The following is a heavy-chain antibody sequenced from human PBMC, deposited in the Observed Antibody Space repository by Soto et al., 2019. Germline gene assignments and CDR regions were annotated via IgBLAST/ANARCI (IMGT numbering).Heavy chain of an antibody. Sequence: EVKLVESGGGLVKPGGSLRLSCAASGFTFSSFTMNWVRQAPGKGLEWVSAISSNAAYIYYADSVKGRFTISRDSARTSMYLQMNSLRVEDTAGYYCVRDAGGASSSEGWFDPWGQGTLVTVSS. J-gene: IGHJ5*02. V-gene: IGHV3-21*06. CDR2: ISSNAAYI. D-gene: IGHD6-6*01. CDR3: VRDAGGASSSEGWFDP. CDR1: GFTFSSFT.